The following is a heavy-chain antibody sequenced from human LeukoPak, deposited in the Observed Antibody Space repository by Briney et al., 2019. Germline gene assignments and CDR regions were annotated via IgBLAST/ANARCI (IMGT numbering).Heavy chain of an antibody. CDR2: IWYDGSNK. CDR1: GFTFSSYG. D-gene: IGHD3-22*01. J-gene: IGHJ4*02. V-gene: IGHV3-33*01. Sequence: GGSLRLSCAASGFTFSSYGMHWVRQAPGKGLEWVAVIWYDGSNKYYAGSVKGRFTISRDNSKNTLYLQMNSLRAEDTAVYYCARGRMIAFYFDYWGQGTLVTVSS. CDR3: ARGRMIAFYFDY.